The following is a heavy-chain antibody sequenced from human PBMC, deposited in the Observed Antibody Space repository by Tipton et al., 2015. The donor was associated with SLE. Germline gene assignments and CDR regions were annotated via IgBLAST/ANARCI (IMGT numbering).Heavy chain of an antibody. CDR2: IYYSGST. Sequence: TLSLTCAVYGGSFSGYYWGWIRQPPGKGLEWIGSIYYSGSTYYNPSPKSRVTISVDTSKNQLSLKLSSVTAADTAVYYCASRYRSIEGYFQHWGQGTLVTVSS. V-gene: IGHV4-34*01. J-gene: IGHJ1*01. D-gene: IGHD3-16*02. CDR3: ASRYRSIEGYFQH. CDR1: GGSFSGYY.